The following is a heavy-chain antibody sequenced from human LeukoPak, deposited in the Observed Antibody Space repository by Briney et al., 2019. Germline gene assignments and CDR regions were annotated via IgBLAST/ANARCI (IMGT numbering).Heavy chain of an antibody. Sequence: GGSLRLSCAASGFTFGSYAMHWVRQAPGKGLEWVAVISYDGSNKDYADSVKGRVTISRDNSKNTLYLQMDSLRAEDTAVYYCARARVQNAYYYYYGMDVWGQGTTVTVSS. CDR3: ARARVQNAYYYYYGMDV. CDR2: ISYDGSNK. CDR1: GFTFGSYA. V-gene: IGHV3-30-3*01. J-gene: IGHJ6*02. D-gene: IGHD4/OR15-4a*01.